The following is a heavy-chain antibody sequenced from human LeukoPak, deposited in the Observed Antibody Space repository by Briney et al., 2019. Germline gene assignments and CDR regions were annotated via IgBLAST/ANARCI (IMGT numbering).Heavy chain of an antibody. CDR2: ISPSCGST. D-gene: IGHD3-10*01. Sequence: GASVMLSCKASGYTFTSYYMHWERHPPGQGQGWMGIISPSCGSTNYAHKFQDRVTLTSDTPTRKDYIALSSLRSRDRAVYVFARDVIRGFGENPILPGLEYWGQGTLVPVSS. J-gene: IGHJ4*02. CDR1: GYTFTSYY. CDR3: ARDVIRGFGENPILPGLEY. V-gene: IGHV1-46*01.